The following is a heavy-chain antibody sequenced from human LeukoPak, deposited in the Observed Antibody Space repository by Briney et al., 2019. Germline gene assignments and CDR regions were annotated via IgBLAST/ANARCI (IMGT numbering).Heavy chain of an antibody. V-gene: IGHV3-53*04. CDR1: GFTVSSNY. CDR3: ATSLDYDSSGYLFDY. D-gene: IGHD3-22*01. CDR2: IYSGGST. J-gene: IGHJ4*02. Sequence: GGSLRLSCAASGFTVSSNYMSWVRQAPGKGLEWVSVIYSGGSTYYADPVKGRFTISRHNSKNTLYLQMNSLRAEDTAVYYCATSLDYDSSGYLFDYWGQGTLVTVSS.